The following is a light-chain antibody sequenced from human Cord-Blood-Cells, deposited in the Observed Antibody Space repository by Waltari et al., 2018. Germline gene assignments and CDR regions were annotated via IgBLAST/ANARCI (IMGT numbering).Light chain of an antibody. Sequence: QSVLTPPPSVSGAPGQRVTISCTGSSPTIGAGYDVHWYQQLPGTAPKLLIHGNSNRPSGGPDRFSGSKSGTSASLAITGLQAEDEADYYCQSYDSSLSGSNWVFGGGTKLTVL. CDR2: GNS. V-gene: IGLV1-40*01. J-gene: IGLJ3*02. CDR1: SPTIGAGYD. CDR3: QSYDSSLSGSNWV.